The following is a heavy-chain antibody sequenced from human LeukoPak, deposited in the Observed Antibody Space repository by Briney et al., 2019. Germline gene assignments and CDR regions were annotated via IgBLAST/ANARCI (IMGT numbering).Heavy chain of an antibody. V-gene: IGHV3-23*01. CDR2: ISGSGGST. D-gene: IGHD3-10*01. Sequence: GGSLRLSCAASGFTLTSYAMTWVRQPPGKGLEWVSAISGSGGSTYYADSVRGRFTISRDSSKNTLYLQMNNLRAEDTAVYYCAKDLGGSGTYPTYYFDCWGQGTLVTVSS. CDR3: AKDLGGSGTYPTYYFDC. CDR1: GFTLTSYA. J-gene: IGHJ4*02.